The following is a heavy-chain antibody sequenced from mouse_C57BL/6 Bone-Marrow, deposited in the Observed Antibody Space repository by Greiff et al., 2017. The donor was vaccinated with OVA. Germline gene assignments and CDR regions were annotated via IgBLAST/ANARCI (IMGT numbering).Heavy chain of an antibody. CDR3: AREIYYGNGV. Sequence: QVQLQQPGAELVRPGSSVKLSCKASGYTFTSYWMDWVKQRPGQGLEWIGNIYPSDSETHYNQKFKDKATLTVDKSSSTAYMQLSSLTSEDSAVYYCAREIYYGNGVWGTGTTVTVSS. CDR1: GYTFTSYW. D-gene: IGHD2-1*01. V-gene: IGHV1-61*01. CDR2: IYPSDSET. J-gene: IGHJ1*03.